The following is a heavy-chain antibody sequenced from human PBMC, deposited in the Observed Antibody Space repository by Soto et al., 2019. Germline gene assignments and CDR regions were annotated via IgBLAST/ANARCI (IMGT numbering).Heavy chain of an antibody. CDR1: GFTFSSYA. V-gene: IGHV3-33*08. J-gene: IGHJ1*01. CDR3: ARDGMRSSSSGLISGYFQH. CDR2: IWYDGSNK. Sequence: GGSLRLSCAASGFTFSSYAMHWVRQAPGKGLEWVAVIWYDGSNKYYADSVKGRFTITRDNSKNTLYLQMNSLRAEDTAVYYCARDGMRSSSSGLISGYFQHWGQGTLVTVSS. D-gene: IGHD6-6*01.